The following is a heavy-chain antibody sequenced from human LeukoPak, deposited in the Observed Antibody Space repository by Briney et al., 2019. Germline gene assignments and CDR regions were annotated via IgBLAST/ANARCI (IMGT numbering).Heavy chain of an antibody. J-gene: IGHJ4*02. CDR3: AKSGSRTTYYFDY. V-gene: IGHV3-23*01. D-gene: IGHD3-10*01. CDR2: ISGSGGST. CDR1: GFTFSSYA. Sequence: GGSLRLSCAASGFTFSSYAMSWVRQAPGKGLEWVSAISGSGGSTYYADSVKRRFTTSRDNSKNTLYLQMNSLRAEDTAVYFCAKSGSRTTYYFDYWGQGTLVTVSS.